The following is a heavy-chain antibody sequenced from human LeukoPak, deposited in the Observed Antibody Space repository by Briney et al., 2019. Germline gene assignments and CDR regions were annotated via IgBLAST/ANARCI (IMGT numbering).Heavy chain of an antibody. D-gene: IGHD4-17*01. Sequence: SVKVSCKASGGTFSSYAISWVRQAPGQGLEWMGGIIPIFGTANYAQKFQGRVTITTDESTSTAYMELSSLRSGDTAVYYCAHAGELDYGDYGGGNWFDPWGQGTLVTVSS. V-gene: IGHV1-69*05. CDR2: IIPIFGTA. J-gene: IGHJ5*02. CDR1: GGTFSSYA. CDR3: AHAGELDYGDYGGGNWFDP.